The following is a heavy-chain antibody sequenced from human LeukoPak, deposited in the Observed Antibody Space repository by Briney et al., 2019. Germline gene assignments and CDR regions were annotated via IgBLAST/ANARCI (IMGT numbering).Heavy chain of an antibody. J-gene: IGHJ3*02. CDR1: GFTFSSYW. V-gene: IGHV3-7*01. CDR2: IKQDGSEQ. Sequence: GGSLRLSCAASGFTFSSYWMNWVRQAPGKGLEWVANIKQDGSEQYYADSVKGRFTISRDNAKNSLYLQMNSLRAEDTAVYYCARPREKAFDIWGQGTMVTVSS. CDR3: ARPREKAFDI.